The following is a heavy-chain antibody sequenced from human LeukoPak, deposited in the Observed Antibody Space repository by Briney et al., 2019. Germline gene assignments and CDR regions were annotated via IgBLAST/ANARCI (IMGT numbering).Heavy chain of an antibody. CDR1: SGSISSSNYY. Sequence: SETLSLTCTVSSGSISSSNYYWGWIRQPPGKGLEWIGSIYYSGSPYYNPSLESRVNISVDTSKNQFSLKLSSVTAADTAVYYCARQGDGGYSYGNFDSWGQGTLVTVSS. CDR3: ARQGDGGYSYGNFDS. D-gene: IGHD5-18*01. J-gene: IGHJ4*02. CDR2: IYYSGSP. V-gene: IGHV4-39*01.